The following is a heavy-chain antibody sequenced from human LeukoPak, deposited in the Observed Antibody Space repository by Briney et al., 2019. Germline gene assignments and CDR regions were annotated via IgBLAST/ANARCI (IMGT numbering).Heavy chain of an antibody. CDR2: IYSGGST. V-gene: IGHV3-66*01. CDR3: ASCNYGSGPYYFDY. Sequence: GGSLRLSCAASGFTVSSNYMSWVRQAPGKGLEWVSVIYSGGSTYYADSVKGRFTISRDNSKNTLYLQMNSLRAEDTAVYYCASCNYGSGPYYFDYWGQGTLVTVSS. J-gene: IGHJ4*02. CDR1: GFTVSSNY. D-gene: IGHD3-10*01.